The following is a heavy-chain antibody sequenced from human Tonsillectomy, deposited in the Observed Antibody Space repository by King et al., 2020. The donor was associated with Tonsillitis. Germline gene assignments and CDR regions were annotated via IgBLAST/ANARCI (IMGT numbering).Heavy chain of an antibody. J-gene: IGHJ4*02. V-gene: IGHV4-61*02. D-gene: IGHD6-6*01. CDR2: IYASGST. CDR1: GGSISSGTYY. Sequence: LQESGPGLVKPSQTLSLTCTVSGGSISSGTYYWSWIRQPAGKGLEWIGRIYASGSTNYNPSLKSRVTMSVDTSKNQFSLKLSSVPAADTAVYYCASAGFDYISSSWADYWGQGTLVTVSS. CDR3: ASAGFDYISSSWADY.